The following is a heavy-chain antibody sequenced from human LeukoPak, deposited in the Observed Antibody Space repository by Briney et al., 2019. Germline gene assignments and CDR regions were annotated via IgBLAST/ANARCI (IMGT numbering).Heavy chain of an antibody. V-gene: IGHV4-59*08. D-gene: IGHD3-10*01. CDR1: GGSISSYY. J-gene: IGHJ3*02. Sequence: PSETLSLTCTVSGGSISSYYRSWIRQPPGKGLEWIGYIYYSGSTNYNPYLKSRVTISVDTSKNQFSLKLSSVTAADTAVYHCARQGGYLSPMGIWGQGTMVTVSS. CDR2: IYYSGST. CDR3: ARQGGYLSPMGI.